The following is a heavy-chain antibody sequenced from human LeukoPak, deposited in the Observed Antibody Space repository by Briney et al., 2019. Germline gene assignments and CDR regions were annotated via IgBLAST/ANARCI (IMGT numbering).Heavy chain of an antibody. Sequence: GGSLRLSCAASGFTVSSNYMSWVRQAPGKGLEWVSVIYSGGSTYYADSVKGRFTISRHFSKNTVYLQMNSLRVEDTAVYYCARVDDSSGSLDYWGQGTLVTVSS. CDR2: IYSGGST. V-gene: IGHV3-53*04. D-gene: IGHD3-22*01. CDR3: ARVDDSSGSLDY. J-gene: IGHJ4*02. CDR1: GFTVSSNY.